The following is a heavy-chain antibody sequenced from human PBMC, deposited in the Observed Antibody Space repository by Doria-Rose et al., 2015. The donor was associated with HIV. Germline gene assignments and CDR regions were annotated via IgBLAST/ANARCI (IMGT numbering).Heavy chain of an antibody. D-gene: IGHD3-22*01. J-gene: IGHJ4*02. CDR1: GFTFSRYS. CDR3: ARDHYDSGGYYRD. V-gene: IGHV3-21*03. Sequence: VQLVEFGGGLVKPGESLRLSCAASGFTFSRYSMNWVRQAPGRGLEWVSSISSSSEYIYYVDSVQGRFTISRDNAKNSVYLQMNSLRTEDTAVYYCARDHYDSGGYYRDWGQGTLVTVSS. CDR2: ISSSSEYI.